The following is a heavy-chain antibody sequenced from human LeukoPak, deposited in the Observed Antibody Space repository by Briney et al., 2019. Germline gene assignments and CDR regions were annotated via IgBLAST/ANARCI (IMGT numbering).Heavy chain of an antibody. CDR1: GYTFTGYY. D-gene: IGHD3-10*01. CDR2: INPNSGGT. V-gene: IGHV1-2*02. CDR3: ARGTSGSSPYYGMDV. Sequence: ASVKVSFKASGYTFTGYYMHWVRQAPGQGLEWVGWINPNSGGTNYAQKFQGRVTMTRDTSISTAYMELSRLRSDDTAVYYCARGTSGSSPYYGMDVWGQGTTVTVSS. J-gene: IGHJ6*02.